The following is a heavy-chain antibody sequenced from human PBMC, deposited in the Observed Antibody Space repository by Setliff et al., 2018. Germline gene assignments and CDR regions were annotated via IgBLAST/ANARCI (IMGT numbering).Heavy chain of an antibody. CDR1: DDSISSRRYY. D-gene: IGHD3-3*01. Sequence: SETLSLTCSVSDDSISSRRYYWGWFRQPAGKELEWVGQIYTSWSTNYNPSLKSRVTISLDTSKNQFSLSLTSMTAADTAVYYCARMSGFQYIDVWGKGTTVTVSS. V-gene: IGHV4-61*09. J-gene: IGHJ6*03. CDR2: IYTSWST. CDR3: ARMSGFQYIDV.